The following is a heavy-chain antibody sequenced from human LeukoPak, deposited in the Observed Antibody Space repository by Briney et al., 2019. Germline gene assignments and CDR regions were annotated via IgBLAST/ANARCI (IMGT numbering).Heavy chain of an antibody. V-gene: IGHV1-18*01. CDR1: GYSFTSYG. Sequence: ASVKVSCKASGYSFTSYGIIWVRQAPGQGLEWMGWISAYNGNTNYAQKLQGRVTMTTDTSTTTAYMELRSLRSDDTAVYYCARDPKAFIVLMVYADYGMDVWGQGTTVTVSS. CDR3: ARDPKAFIVLMVYADYGMDV. D-gene: IGHD2-8*01. J-gene: IGHJ6*02. CDR2: ISAYNGNT.